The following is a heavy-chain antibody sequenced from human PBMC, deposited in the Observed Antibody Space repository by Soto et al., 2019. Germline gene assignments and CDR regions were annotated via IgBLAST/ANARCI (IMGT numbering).Heavy chain of an antibody. Sequence: SETLSLTCTVSGGSISSGAYYWSWIRQHPGKGLEWIGYISYSGNTYYNPSLKSRVTISVDTSKKQFSLKLSSVTAADTAVYYCARGPRNLGSSPYYYYGMDVWGQGTTVTVSS. V-gene: IGHV4-31*03. CDR3: ARGPRNLGSSPYYYYGMDV. CDR2: ISYSGNT. J-gene: IGHJ6*02. CDR1: GGSISSGAYY. D-gene: IGHD6-6*01.